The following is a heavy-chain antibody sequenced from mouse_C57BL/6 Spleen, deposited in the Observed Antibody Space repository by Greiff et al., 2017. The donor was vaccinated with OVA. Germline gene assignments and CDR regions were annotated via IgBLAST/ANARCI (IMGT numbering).Heavy chain of an antibody. Sequence: EVKLMESGGGLVQPGGSLSLSCAASGFTFTDYYMSWVRQPPGKALEWLGFIRNKANGYTTEYSASVKGRFTISRDNSQSILYLQMNALRAEDSATYYCARSHYYGSSLYWYFDVWGTGTTVTVSS. D-gene: IGHD1-1*01. CDR3: ARSHYYGSSLYWYFDV. J-gene: IGHJ1*03. CDR2: IRNKANGYTT. V-gene: IGHV7-3*01. CDR1: GFTFTDYY.